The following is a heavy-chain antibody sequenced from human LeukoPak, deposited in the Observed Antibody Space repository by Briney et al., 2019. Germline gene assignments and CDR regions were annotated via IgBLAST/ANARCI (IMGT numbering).Heavy chain of an antibody. V-gene: IGHV3-21*01. D-gene: IGHD3-22*01. J-gene: IGHJ4*02. CDR1: GFTLSFYT. CDR3: VRELADSSVRLFDS. Sequence: GGSLRLSCVASGFTLSFYTMDWVRQAPGKGLEWVSSISSSSTYIFYTDSVKGRFTISRDNAKNSLYLQMNSLGAEDTAVYYCVRELADSSVRLFDSWGRGTLVSVSS. CDR2: ISSSSTYI.